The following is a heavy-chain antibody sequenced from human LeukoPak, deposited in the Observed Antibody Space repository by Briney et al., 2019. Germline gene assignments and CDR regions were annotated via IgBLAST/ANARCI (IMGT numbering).Heavy chain of an antibody. CDR2: IHSSGST. CDR3: ARDNDFFDY. J-gene: IGHJ4*02. Sequence: SETLSLTCSVSGGSINAYYWSCIRQPAGKGLEWIGRIHSSGSTHYDPSLKSRVTMSLDTSKNQFSLKLTSVTAADTAVYYCARDNDFFDYWGQGTLVTVSS. CDR1: GGSINAYY. V-gene: IGHV4-4*07.